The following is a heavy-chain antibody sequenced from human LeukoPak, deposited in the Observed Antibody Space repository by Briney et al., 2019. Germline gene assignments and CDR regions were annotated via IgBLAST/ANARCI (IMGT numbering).Heavy chain of an antibody. D-gene: IGHD3-22*01. Sequence: PGGSLRLSCAASGFTFSVYSMDWVRQAPGKGLEWVSYISSSSNTIYYADSVKGRFTISRDNAKNSPYLQMNSLRDEDTAVYFCARVRIQDSSGYYFDYWGQGTLVTVSS. CDR1: GFTFSVYS. V-gene: IGHV3-48*02. J-gene: IGHJ4*02. CDR3: ARVRIQDSSGYYFDY. CDR2: ISSSSNTI.